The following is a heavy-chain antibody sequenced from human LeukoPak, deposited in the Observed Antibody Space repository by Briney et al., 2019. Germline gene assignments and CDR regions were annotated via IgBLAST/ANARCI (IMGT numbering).Heavy chain of an antibody. J-gene: IGHJ6*02. D-gene: IGHD3-3*01. Sequence: SETLSLTCTVSGGSISSSSYYWGWIRQPPGKGLEWIGSIYYSGSTYYNPSLKSRVTISVDRSKNQFSLKLSSVTAADTAVYYCARGRAPGPDSYYYYYYGMDVWGQGTTVTVSS. V-gene: IGHV4-39*07. CDR3: ARGRAPGPDSYYYYYYGMDV. CDR2: IYYSGST. CDR1: GGSISSSSYY.